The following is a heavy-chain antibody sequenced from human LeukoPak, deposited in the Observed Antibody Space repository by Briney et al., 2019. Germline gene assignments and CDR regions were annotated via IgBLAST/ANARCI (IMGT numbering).Heavy chain of an antibody. V-gene: IGHV3-30*18. Sequence: GGSLRLSCAASGFTFSSYGMHWVHQAPGKGLEWVAIISYDGSDKYYADSVKGRFTISRDNSKNTLYLQMNSLRAEDTAVYYCAKVKGYSSVDAPDYWGQGTLVTVSS. CDR3: AKVKGYSSVDAPDY. CDR2: ISYDGSDK. J-gene: IGHJ4*02. CDR1: GFTFSSYG. D-gene: IGHD5-18*01.